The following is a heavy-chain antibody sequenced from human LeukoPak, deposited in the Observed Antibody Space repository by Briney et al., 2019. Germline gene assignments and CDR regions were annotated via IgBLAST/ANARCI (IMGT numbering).Heavy chain of an antibody. D-gene: IGHD4-17*01. CDR2: IYTTGST. J-gene: IGHJ3*02. CDR1: GGSISSYY. CDR3: ARTLYYGDFADDAFDI. Sequence: SETLSLTCTVSGGSISSYYWNWIRQTAGKGLEWIGRIYTTGSTNYNPCLKSRVTMSVDTSKSQFSLKLSSVTAADTAMYYCARTLYYGDFADDAFDIWGQGTMVTVSS. V-gene: IGHV4-4*07.